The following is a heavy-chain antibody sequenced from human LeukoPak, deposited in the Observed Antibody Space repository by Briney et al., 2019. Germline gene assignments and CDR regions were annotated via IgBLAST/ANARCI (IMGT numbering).Heavy chain of an antibody. CDR1: GFTVSSNC. Sequence: GGSLRLSCAASGFTVSSNCMSWVRQAPGKGLEWVSVVYSGGSTYYADSVKGRFTISRDNSKNTLYLQMNSLRAEDTAVYYCAREDSPGVFDYWGQGTLVTVSS. CDR2: VYSGGST. V-gene: IGHV3-53*01. D-gene: IGHD2-15*01. J-gene: IGHJ4*02. CDR3: AREDSPGVFDY.